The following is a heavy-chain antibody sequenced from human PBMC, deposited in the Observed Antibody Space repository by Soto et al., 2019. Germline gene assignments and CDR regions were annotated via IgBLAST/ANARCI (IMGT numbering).Heavy chain of an antibody. CDR3: SRDDVYCSGGSCYGVPMEV. CDR2: IQSGGST. D-gene: IGHD2-15*01. J-gene: IGHJ6*03. V-gene: IGHV3-66*01. CDR1: GFTVSSHY. Sequence: EVQLVESGGDLVQPGGSLRLSCAASGFTVSSHYMNWVRQAPGKGLEWVSLIQSGGSTFYADSVKGRFTISRDNSKNTLFLQMISLRVEDTAMYYCSRDDVYCSGGSCYGVPMEVWGRGTTVTVSS.